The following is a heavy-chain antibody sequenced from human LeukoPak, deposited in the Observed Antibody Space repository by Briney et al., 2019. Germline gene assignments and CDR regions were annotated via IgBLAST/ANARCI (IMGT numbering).Heavy chain of an antibody. Sequence: SETLSLTCAVYGGSFSGYYWSWIRQPPGKGLEWIGEINHSGSTNYNPSLKSRVSISVDTSKNQFSLKLSSVTAADTAVYYCARHNNRYYDILTGYYTSSSFFDYWGQGTLVTVSS. D-gene: IGHD3-9*01. J-gene: IGHJ4*02. CDR2: INHSGST. CDR1: GGSFSGYY. CDR3: ARHNNRYYDILTGYYTSSSFFDY. V-gene: IGHV4-34*01.